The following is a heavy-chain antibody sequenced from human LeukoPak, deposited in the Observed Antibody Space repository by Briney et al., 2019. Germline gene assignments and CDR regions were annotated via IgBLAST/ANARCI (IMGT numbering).Heavy chain of an antibody. CDR3: ANTKWGYFDY. Sequence: SGGSLRLSCAASGFTFSGYGMHWVRQAPGKGLEWVAFIRYDGSNKYYADSVKGRFTISRDNSKNTLYLQMNSLRAEDTAVYYCANTKWGYFDYWGQGTLVTVSS. CDR2: IRYDGSNK. J-gene: IGHJ4*02. CDR1: GFTFSGYG. V-gene: IGHV3-30*02. D-gene: IGHD7-27*01.